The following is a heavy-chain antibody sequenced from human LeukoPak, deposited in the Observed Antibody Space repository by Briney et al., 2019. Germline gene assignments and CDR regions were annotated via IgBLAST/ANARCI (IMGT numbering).Heavy chain of an antibody. J-gene: IGHJ6*03. CDR2: IYTSGST. Sequence: SETLSLTCTVSGGSISSYYWSWIRQPAGKGLEWIGRIYTSGSTNYNPSLKSRVTMSVDTSKNQFSLKLSSVTAADTAVYYCARTCGSGNYYYYYYYYMDVWGKGTTVAVSS. D-gene: IGHD3-10*01. V-gene: IGHV4-4*07. CDR1: GGSISSYY. CDR3: ARTCGSGNYYYYYYYYMDV.